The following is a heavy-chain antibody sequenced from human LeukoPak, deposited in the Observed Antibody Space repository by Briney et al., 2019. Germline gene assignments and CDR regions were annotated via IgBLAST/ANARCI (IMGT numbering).Heavy chain of an antibody. CDR2: VYHSGTT. V-gene: IGHV4-38-2*01. J-gene: IGHJ4*02. CDR3: ARSLSTAGIDF. CDR1: GYSISSGRY. Sequence: KPSETLSLTCAVSGYSISSGRYWGWIRQPPGKGLEWIGSVYHSGTTYYNPSLKSRLTISVDTSNNQFSLNLRSVTAADTAVYYCARSLSTAGIDFWGQRTLVTVSS. D-gene: IGHD2-2*01.